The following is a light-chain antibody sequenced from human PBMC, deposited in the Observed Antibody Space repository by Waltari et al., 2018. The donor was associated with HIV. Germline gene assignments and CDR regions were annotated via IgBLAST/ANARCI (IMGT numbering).Light chain of an antibody. J-gene: IGKJ2*01. CDR1: QSVSSSY. CDR2: GAS. Sequence: EIVLTQSPGTLSLSPGERATLSCRASQSVSSSYLAWYQQKPGQAPRLLIYGASSRATGIPDRFSGSGSGTDFTLTISRLEPEDFAVYDCQQYGSSLGQGTKLEIK. CDR3: QQYGSS. V-gene: IGKV3-20*01.